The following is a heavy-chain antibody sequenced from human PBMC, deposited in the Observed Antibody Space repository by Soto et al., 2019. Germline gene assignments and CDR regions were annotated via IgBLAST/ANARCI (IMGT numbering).Heavy chain of an antibody. CDR1: GGSIYSDY. J-gene: IGHJ4*02. CDR2: IYYSGST. Sequence: SETLSLTCIVSGGSIYSDYWTWIRQPPGKGLEWIGYIYYSGSTNYNPALKSRVTISVDTSKNQFSLKLSSVSAADTAMYYCAREVVVGAARYFDYWGQGTLVTVSS. D-gene: IGHD2-21*01. CDR3: AREVVVGAARYFDY. V-gene: IGHV4-59*01.